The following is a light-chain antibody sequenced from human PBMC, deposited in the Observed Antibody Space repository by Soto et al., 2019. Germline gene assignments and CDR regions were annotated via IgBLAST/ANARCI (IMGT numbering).Light chain of an antibody. Sequence: DIVMTQSPDSLAVSLGERATINCKSSQRVLYSSNNKNYLAWYQQKPGQPPKLLIYWASTRESGVPDRFSGSGSGTDFTLTISSLQAEDVAVYYCQQYYSTPMYTFGQGT. CDR2: WAS. CDR3: QQYYSTPMYT. V-gene: IGKV4-1*01. CDR1: QRVLYSSNNKNY. J-gene: IGKJ2*01.